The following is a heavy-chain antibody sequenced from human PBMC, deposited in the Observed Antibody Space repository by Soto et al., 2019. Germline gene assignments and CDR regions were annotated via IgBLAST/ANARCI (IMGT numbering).Heavy chain of an antibody. V-gene: IGHV1-69*02. Sequence: QVQLVQSGAEVKKPGSSVKVSCKASGGTFSSYTISWVRQAPGQGLEWMGRIIPILGIANYAQKFKGRVTITADKSTSTAYMELSSLRSEDTAVYYCARALKYCSSTSCYPFDPWGQGTLVTVSS. CDR2: IIPILGIA. CDR1: GGTFSSYT. D-gene: IGHD2-2*01. J-gene: IGHJ5*02. CDR3: ARALKYCSSTSCYPFDP.